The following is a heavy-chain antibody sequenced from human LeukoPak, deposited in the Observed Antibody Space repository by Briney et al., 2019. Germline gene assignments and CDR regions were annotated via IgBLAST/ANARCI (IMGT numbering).Heavy chain of an antibody. CDR3: AREGVDIVATAGGSFDY. D-gene: IGHD5-12*01. V-gene: IGHV4-39*07. Sequence: PSETLSLTCTVSGGSISSSSYYWGWIRQPPGKGLEWIGSIYYSGSTYYNPSLKSRVTISVDTSKNQFSLKLSSVTAADTAVYYCAREGVDIVATAGGSFDYWGQGTLVTVSS. J-gene: IGHJ4*02. CDR1: GGSISSSSYY. CDR2: IYYSGST.